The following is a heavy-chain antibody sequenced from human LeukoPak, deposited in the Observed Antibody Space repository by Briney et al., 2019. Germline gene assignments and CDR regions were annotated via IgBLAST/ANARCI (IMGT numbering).Heavy chain of an antibody. CDR3: GKSRIGFSGLVDL. CDR2: ISGSSDSI. CDR1: GFTFSTYG. J-gene: IGHJ5*02. Sequence: PGGSLRLSCAASGFTFSTYGMQWVRQVPGKGLEWVSYISGSSDSIKYAESVKGRFTYSRDNAKNSLYLHLNSLRAEDTAVYYCGKSRIGFSGLVDLWGQGTLVTVSS. D-gene: IGHD1-26*01. V-gene: IGHV3-48*04.